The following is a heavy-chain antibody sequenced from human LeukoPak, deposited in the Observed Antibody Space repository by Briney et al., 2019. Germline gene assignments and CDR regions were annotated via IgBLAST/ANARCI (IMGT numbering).Heavy chain of an antibody. CDR1: GYTFTGYY. J-gene: IGHJ5*02. Sequence: ASVKVSCKASGYTFTGYYMHWVRQAPGQGLEWMGWINPNSGGTNYAQKFQGRVTMTRDTSISTAYMELSRLRSDDTAVYYCARDGRITIFGVVIRWFDPWGQGTLVTVSS. CDR3: ARDGRITIFGVVIRWFDP. CDR2: INPNSGGT. D-gene: IGHD3-3*01. V-gene: IGHV1-2*02.